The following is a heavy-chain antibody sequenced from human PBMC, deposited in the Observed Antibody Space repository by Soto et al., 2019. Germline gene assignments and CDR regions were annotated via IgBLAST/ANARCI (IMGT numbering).Heavy chain of an antibody. J-gene: IGHJ4*02. CDR2: IYHSGST. CDR3: AKEGAGSSGYYPQDFDY. CDR1: GGSISSGGYS. D-gene: IGHD3-22*01. V-gene: IGHV4-30-2*02. Sequence: PSETLSLTCAVSGGSISSGGYSWSWIRQPPGKGLEWIGYIYHSGSTYYNPSLKSRVTISVDRSKNQFSLRLTSVTAADTAVYYCAKEGAGSSGYYPQDFDYWGQGTLVTVSS.